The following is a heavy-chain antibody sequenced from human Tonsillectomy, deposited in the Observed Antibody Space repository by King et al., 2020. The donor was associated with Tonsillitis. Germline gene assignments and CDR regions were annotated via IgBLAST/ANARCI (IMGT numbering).Heavy chain of an antibody. V-gene: IGHV3-30*04. D-gene: IGHD3-9*01. J-gene: IGHJ4*02. CDR3: ARGEVILTGYYKGYFDY. Sequence: VQLVESGGGVVQPGRSLRLSCAASGFTFSSYAMHWVRQAPGKGLEWVALISYDGSNKYYADSVKGRFTISRDNSKNTLYLQMNSLRAEDTAVYYCARGEVILTGYYKGYFDYWGQGTLVTVSA. CDR2: ISYDGSNK. CDR1: GFTFSSYA.